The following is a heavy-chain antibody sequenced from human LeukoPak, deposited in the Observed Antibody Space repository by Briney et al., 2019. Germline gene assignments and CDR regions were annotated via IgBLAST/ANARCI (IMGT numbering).Heavy chain of an antibody. CDR3: ARGGYSYGFKAFGI. CDR2: INHSGST. Sequence: PSETLSLTCAVYGGSFSGYYWSWIRQPPGKGLEWIGEINHSGSTNYNPSLKSRVTISVDTSKNQFSLRLSSVTAADTAVYYCARGGYSYGFKAFGIWGQGTKVTVSS. D-gene: IGHD5-18*01. CDR1: GGSFSGYY. J-gene: IGHJ3*02. V-gene: IGHV4-34*01.